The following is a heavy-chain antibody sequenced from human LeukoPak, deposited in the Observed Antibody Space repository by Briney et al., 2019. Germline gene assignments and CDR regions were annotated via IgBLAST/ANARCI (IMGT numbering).Heavy chain of an antibody. Sequence: SETLSLTCTVSGFTISSYYWIWIRQPPGKGLEWIGYIYYSGSTNCNPSLKSRVTISLDSSMNQFSLQLRSVAASDTAVYYCTSRYSDLWGRGTLVTVSS. CDR2: IYYSGST. V-gene: IGHV4-59*08. CDR1: GFTISSYY. CDR3: TSRYSDL. J-gene: IGHJ2*01.